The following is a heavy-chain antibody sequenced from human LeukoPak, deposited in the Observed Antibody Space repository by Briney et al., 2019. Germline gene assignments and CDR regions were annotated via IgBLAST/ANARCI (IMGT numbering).Heavy chain of an antibody. V-gene: IGHV4-59*12. CDR1: GGSISSYY. D-gene: IGHD6-6*01. CDR3: ARGPRIAARRIDY. Sequence: SETLSLTCTVSGGSISSYYWSWIRQPPGKGLEWIGYINYSGSTNYNPSLKSRVTISVDTSKNQFSLKLSSVTAADTAVYYCARGPRIAARRIDYWGQGTLVTVSS. J-gene: IGHJ4*02. CDR2: INYSGST.